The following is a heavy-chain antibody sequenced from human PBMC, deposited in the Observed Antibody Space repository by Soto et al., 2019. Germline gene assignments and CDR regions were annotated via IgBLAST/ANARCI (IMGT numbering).Heavy chain of an antibody. CDR1: SGSFSGYY. D-gene: IGHD6-19*01. J-gene: IGHJ5*02. Sequence: QVQLRESGPGLVKPSETLSLTCTVSSGSFSGYYWSWIRQPPGKGLEWIGYIYSSGTTNYNPSLTSRVSIPVVTPNNQFSLKLSSVTAADTAVYYGVRGSGWYFSWGQGTLVTVSS. CDR3: VRGSGWYFS. V-gene: IGHV4-59*01. CDR2: IYSSGTT.